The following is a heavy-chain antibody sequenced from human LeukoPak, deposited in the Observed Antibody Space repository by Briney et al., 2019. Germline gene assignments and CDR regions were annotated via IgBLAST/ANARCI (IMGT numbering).Heavy chain of an antibody. CDR1: GGSISSYY. V-gene: IGHV4-4*07. CDR3: ARGRDTGYGYYGMDV. D-gene: IGHD5-18*01. J-gene: IGHJ6*02. Sequence: SETLSLTCTVSGGSISSYYWSWIRQPAGKRLEWIGRVYTSGSTNYNPSLKSRVTMSVDTSKNQFSLKLSSVTAADTAVYYCARGRDTGYGYYGMDVWGQGTTVTVSS. CDR2: VYTSGST.